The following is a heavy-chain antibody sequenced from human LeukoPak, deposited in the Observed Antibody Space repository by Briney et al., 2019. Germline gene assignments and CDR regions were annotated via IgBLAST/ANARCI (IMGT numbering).Heavy chain of an antibody. CDR3: AKLTPNRYDFWSGYADYYYYGMDV. D-gene: IGHD3-3*01. CDR1: GFTFSSYA. J-gene: IGHJ6*02. Sequence: GGSLRLSCAASGFTFSSYAMSWVRQAPGKGLEWVSAISGSGGSTYYADSVKGRFTISRDNSKNTLYLQMNSLRAEDTAVYYCAKLTPNRYDFWSGYADYYYYGMDVWGQGTTVTVSS. CDR2: ISGSGGST. V-gene: IGHV3-23*01.